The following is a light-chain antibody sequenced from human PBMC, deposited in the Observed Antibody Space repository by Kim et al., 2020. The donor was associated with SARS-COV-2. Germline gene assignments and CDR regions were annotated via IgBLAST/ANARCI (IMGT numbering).Light chain of an antibody. V-gene: IGKV1-17*01. CDR3: LQDSTYPIT. J-gene: IGKJ5*01. CDR1: QDIRND. CDR2: GAS. Sequence: ASVGDRVTITCQASQDIRNDLGWYQQNPGRAPKRLIYGASSLQSGVPSRFSGSGSGTEFTLTISSVQPEDFATYFCLQDSTYPITFGQGTRLEIK.